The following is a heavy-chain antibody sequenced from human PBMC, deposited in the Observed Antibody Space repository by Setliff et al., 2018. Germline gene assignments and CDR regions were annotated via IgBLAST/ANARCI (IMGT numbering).Heavy chain of an antibody. V-gene: IGHV1-69*06. J-gene: IGHJ6*03. CDR2: IIPLFETT. CDR1: GGTFSGYA. CDR3: ALEYSNSSPTVYYYMDV. Sequence: GASVKVSCKASGGTFSGYAISWVRQAPGQGLEWMGRIIPLFETTNYVEKFQGRVTITADKSTSTAYMELSRLTSEDTAVYYCALEYSNSSPTVYYYMDVWGKGTTVTVSS. D-gene: IGHD6-6*01.